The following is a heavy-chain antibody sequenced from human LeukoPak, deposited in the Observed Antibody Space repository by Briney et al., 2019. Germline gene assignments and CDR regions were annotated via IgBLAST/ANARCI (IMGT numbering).Heavy chain of an antibody. V-gene: IGHV1-69*13. CDR3: ARVHVVPAASKEWFDP. D-gene: IGHD2-2*01. CDR2: IIPIFGTA. J-gene: IGHJ5*02. Sequence: SVKVSCKASGGTFSSYAISWVRQAPGQGLEWMGGIIPIFGTANYAQKFQGRVTITADESTSTAYMELSSLRSEDTAVYYCARVHVVPAASKEWFDPWGQGTLVTVSS. CDR1: GGTFSSYA.